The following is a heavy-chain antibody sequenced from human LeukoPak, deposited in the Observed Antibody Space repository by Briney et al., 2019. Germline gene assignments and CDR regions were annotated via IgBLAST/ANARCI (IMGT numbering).Heavy chain of an antibody. J-gene: IGHJ4*02. V-gene: IGHV1-69*05. CDR1: GGTFSSYA. D-gene: IGHD6-6*01. CDR3: ARDTSSSHEMIVFDY. Sequence: SVKVSCKASGGTFSSYAISWVRQAPGQGLEWMGRIIPIFGTANYAQKFQGRVTITTDEATSTAYMELSSLRSEDTAVYYCARDTSSSHEMIVFDYWGQGTLVTVSS. CDR2: IIPIFGTA.